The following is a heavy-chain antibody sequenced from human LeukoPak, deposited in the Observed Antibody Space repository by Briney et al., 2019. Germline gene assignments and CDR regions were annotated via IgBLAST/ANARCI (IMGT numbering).Heavy chain of an antibody. CDR3: ARDQGPYRAGPIRAFDI. V-gene: IGHV4-61*02. CDR2: IYTSGST. CDR1: GGSISSGSYY. D-gene: IGHD6-19*01. J-gene: IGHJ3*02. Sequence: SETLSLTCTVSGGSISSGSYYWSWIRQPAGKGLEWIGRIYTSGSTNYNPSLKSRVTISVDTSKNQFSLKLSSVTAADTAVYYCARDQGPYRAGPIRAFDIWGQGTMVTVSS.